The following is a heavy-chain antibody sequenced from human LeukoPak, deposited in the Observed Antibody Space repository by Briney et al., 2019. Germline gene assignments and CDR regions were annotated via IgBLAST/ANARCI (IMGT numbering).Heavy chain of an antibody. V-gene: IGHV1-46*01. J-gene: IGHJ4*02. Sequence: ASVKVSCQASGYTFTSYYMHWVRQAPGQGLEWMGIINPSGGSTSYAQKFQGRVTMTRDTSTSTVYMELSSLRSEDTAVYYCARDPKTAYYFDYWGQGTLVTVSS. CDR1: GYTFTSYY. CDR3: ARDPKTAYYFDY. CDR2: INPSGGST. D-gene: IGHD2-21*02.